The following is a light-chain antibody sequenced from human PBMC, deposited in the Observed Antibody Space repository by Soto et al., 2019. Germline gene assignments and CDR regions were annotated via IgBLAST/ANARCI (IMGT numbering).Light chain of an antibody. CDR1: QSVSSY. CDR3: QKYGSSPPLT. CDR2: DAS. V-gene: IGKV3-20*01. Sequence: VLTQSPATLSLSPGDSATLSCRASQSVSSYLAWYQQKPCQAPRLLIYDASTRATGIPDRFSGSGSATGFTPTISRLEPEDFAVYYCQKYGSSPPLTCGGGTKVDIK. J-gene: IGKJ4*01.